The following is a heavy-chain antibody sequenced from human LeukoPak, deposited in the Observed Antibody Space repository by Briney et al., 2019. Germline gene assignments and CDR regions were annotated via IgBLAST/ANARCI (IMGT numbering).Heavy chain of an antibody. V-gene: IGHV4-61*01. Sequence: SETLSLTCTVSGGSISSGSYYWSWIRQPPGKGLEWIGYIYYSGNTNYNPSLNSRVTISVDTSKNQFSLKLSSVTAADTAVYYCARSPNNNIFFDSWGQGTLVTVSS. CDR2: IYYSGNT. J-gene: IGHJ5*01. CDR1: GGSISSGSYY. CDR3: ARSPNNNIFFDS. D-gene: IGHD3-9*01.